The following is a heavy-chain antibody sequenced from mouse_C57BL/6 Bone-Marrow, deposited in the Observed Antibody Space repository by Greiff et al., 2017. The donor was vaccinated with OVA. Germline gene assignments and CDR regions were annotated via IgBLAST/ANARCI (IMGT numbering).Heavy chain of an antibody. D-gene: IGHD2-12*01. CDR1: GYSITSGYD. CDR2: ISYSGST. V-gene: IGHV3-1*01. J-gene: IGHJ2*01. Sequence: EVQLQESGPGMVKPSQSLSLTCTVTGYSITSGYDWHWIRHFPGNKLEWMGYISYSGSTNYNPSLKSRISITHDTSKNHFFLKLNSVTTEDTATYYCARERLFYYFDYWGQGTTLTVSS. CDR3: ARERLFYYFDY.